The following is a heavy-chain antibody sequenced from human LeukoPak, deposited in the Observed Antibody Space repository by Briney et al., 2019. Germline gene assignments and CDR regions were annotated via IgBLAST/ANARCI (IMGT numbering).Heavy chain of an antibody. V-gene: IGHV4-39*01. J-gene: IGHJ4*02. CDR3: ARHRTIAAADY. Sequence: PSETLSLTCTVSGGSISSSSYYWGWIRQPPGKGLEWIGSIYYSGSTYYNPSLKSRVTISVDTSKNQFSLKLSSVTAADTAVYYCARHRTIAAADYWGQGTLVTVSS. D-gene: IGHD6-13*01. CDR2: IYYSGST. CDR1: GGSISSSSYY.